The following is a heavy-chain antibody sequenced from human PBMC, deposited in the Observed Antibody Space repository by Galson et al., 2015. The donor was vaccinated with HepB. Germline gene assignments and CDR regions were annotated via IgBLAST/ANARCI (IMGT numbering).Heavy chain of an antibody. CDR1: GYTLTELS. D-gene: IGHD6-6*01. Sequence: SVKVSCKVSGYTLTELSMHWVRQAPGKGLEWMGGIIPIFGTANYAQKFQGRVTITADESTSTAYMELSSLRSEDTAVYYCARVESSSSARYYYYYMDVWGKGTTVTVSS. CDR2: IIPIFGTA. J-gene: IGHJ6*03. V-gene: IGHV1-69*13. CDR3: ARVESSSSARYYYYYMDV.